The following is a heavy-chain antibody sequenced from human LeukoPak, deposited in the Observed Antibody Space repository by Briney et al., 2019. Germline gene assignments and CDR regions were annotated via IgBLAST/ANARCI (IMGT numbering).Heavy chain of an antibody. Sequence: PGGSLRLSCSASGFTFSSYAMQWVRQAPGKGLEYVSGISSNGVFTYYADSVKGRFTISRDNSKNTLYGQMSSVRVEDTSVYYCVKENGQSAFDYWGQGTLVTVSS. D-gene: IGHD3-3*01. J-gene: IGHJ4*02. CDR2: ISSNGVFT. CDR1: GFTFSSYA. CDR3: VKENGQSAFDY. V-gene: IGHV3-64*05.